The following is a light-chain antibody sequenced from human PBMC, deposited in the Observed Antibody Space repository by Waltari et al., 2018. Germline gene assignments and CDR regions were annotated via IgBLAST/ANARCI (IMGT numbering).Light chain of an antibody. V-gene: IGKV3-15*01. CDR2: GAS. J-gene: IGKJ1*01. Sequence: EIVMTQSPATLSVSPGERSTLSCRASQSISSNLAWYQQKPGQAPRLLIYGASTRATGSPVRFSGSGSGTDFTRTISSLQSEDFAVYHCQQYKDWPRTFGQGTKVEIK. CDR1: QSISSN. CDR3: QQYKDWPRT.